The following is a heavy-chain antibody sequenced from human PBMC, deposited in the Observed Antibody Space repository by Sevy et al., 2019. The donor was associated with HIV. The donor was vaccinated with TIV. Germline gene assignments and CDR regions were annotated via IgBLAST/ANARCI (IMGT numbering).Heavy chain of an antibody. CDR3: STDPIIVLLVTDGMDV. CDR1: GFIFTTYS. V-gene: IGHV3-15*01. CDR2: IKSKIDGGTI. J-gene: IGHJ6*02. Sequence: GGSLRLSCAASGFIFTTYSMNWVRQAPGKGLEWVGRIKSKIDGGTIDYAAPVKGRFTISRDDSKNTLYLQMNSLKTEDTAVYYCSTDPIIVLLVTDGMDVWGQGTTVTVSS. D-gene: IGHD2-8*02.